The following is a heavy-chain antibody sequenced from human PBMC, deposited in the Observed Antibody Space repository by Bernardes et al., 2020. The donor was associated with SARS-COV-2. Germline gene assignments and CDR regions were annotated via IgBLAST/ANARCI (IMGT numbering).Heavy chain of an antibody. CDR3: ARVDFSNLYYFDY. CDR2: LSPRFSYI. J-gene: IGHJ4*02. V-gene: IGHV3-21*06. D-gene: IGHD4-4*01. CDR1: GFTFSSYT. Sequence: GGSLRLSCAASGFTFSSYTMNWVRQGPGKGVEWVPPLSPRFSYISYSDSVRGRFTISRDNAKNSVSLQMNSLRAEDTAVYYCARVDFSNLYYFDYWGQGTPVTVSS.